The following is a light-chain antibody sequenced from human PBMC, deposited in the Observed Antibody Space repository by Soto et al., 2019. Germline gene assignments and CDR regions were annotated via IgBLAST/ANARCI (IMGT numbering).Light chain of an antibody. CDR2: WAS. Sequence: VXTXXXXXXAXXXGEXATIXCKXSQSVLYSSXNXXXLAWYQQKPGQPPKLLIYWASTRESXVPXXXXXXXXXXXXXXTISSLQAEDVAVYYCQQYYSTPLTFGGGTKVEXK. CDR1: QSVLYSSXNXXX. CDR3: QQYYSTPLT. V-gene: IGKV4-1*01. J-gene: IGKJ4*01.